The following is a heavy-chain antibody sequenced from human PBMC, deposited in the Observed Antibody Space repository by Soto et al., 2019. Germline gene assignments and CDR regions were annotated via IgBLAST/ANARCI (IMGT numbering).Heavy chain of an antibody. D-gene: IGHD3-22*01. J-gene: IGHJ5*02. CDR2: ISGGGAST. Sequence: EVQLLESGGGLVQPGGSLRLSCAASGFTFNTYAMTWVRQAPGKGLEWXXAISGGGASTFYADSVKGRFTISRDNSKNTLYLQMNSLRAEDTAVYYCARKIGIHCXDSSGSYNWFDPWGQGTLVTVSS. CDR3: ARKIGIHCXDSSGSYNWFDP. V-gene: IGHV3-23*01. CDR1: GFTFNTYA.